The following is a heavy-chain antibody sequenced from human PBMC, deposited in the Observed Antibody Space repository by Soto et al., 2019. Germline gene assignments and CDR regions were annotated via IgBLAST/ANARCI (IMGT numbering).Heavy chain of an antibody. CDR1: GYTFTNYG. J-gene: IGHJ4*02. CDR2: INTYNGNT. CDR3: ARFPLMVRGVIPLDY. D-gene: IGHD3-10*01. Sequence: ASVKVSCKASGYTFTNYGVNWVRQAPGQGLEWMGWINTYNGNTKYAQKFQGRVTFTRDTSTSTAYMELSSLRSEDTAVYYCARFPLMVRGVIPLDYWGQGTLVTVSS. V-gene: IGHV1-18*01.